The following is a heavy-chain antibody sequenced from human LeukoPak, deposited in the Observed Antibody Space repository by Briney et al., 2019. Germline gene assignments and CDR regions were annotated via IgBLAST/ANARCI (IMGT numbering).Heavy chain of an antibody. V-gene: IGHV4-59*08. CDR2: IYYSGSS. J-gene: IGHJ5*01. CDR1: GGSISSYY. Sequence: SETLSLTCTVSGGSISSYYWSWIRQPPGKGLEWIAYIYYSGSSNYNPSLKSRVTISVDTSKDQFSLKLSSVTAADTAVYYCARHLGRGFVSWGQGTLVTVSS. D-gene: IGHD3-10*01. CDR3: ARHLGRGFVS.